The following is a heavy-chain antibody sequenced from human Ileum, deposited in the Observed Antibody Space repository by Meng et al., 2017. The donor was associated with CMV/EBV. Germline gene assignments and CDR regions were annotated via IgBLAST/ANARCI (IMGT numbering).Heavy chain of an antibody. V-gene: IGHV2-5*04. CDR3: IYGVAIF. D-gene: IGHD2-15*01. J-gene: IGHJ4*02. Sequence: QITLKESGPPLVKPTQTLTLTCSFSGFSLTTSGVGVGWIRQPPGKALEWLALIYWNDVEHYSPSLKSRLTITKDTSKDQVVLTMANMDPVDTGTYYCIYGVAIFWGQGTLVTVSS. CDR1: GFSLTTSGVG. CDR2: IYWNDVE.